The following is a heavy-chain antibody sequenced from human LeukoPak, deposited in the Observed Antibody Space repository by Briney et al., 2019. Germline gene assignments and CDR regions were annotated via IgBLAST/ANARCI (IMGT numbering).Heavy chain of an antibody. CDR3: AGETLAPSGVKYFHH. CDR1: GGTLSRYG. V-gene: IGHV1-69*05. Sequence: SVKVSCKASGGTLSRYGINWVRQAPGQGLEWMGRLIPTFGSTNYAQKFQGRVTITTDESTTTAYMEVSSLTSEDTAVYHCAGETLAPSGVKYFHHWGQGTLVTVSS. CDR2: LIPTFGST. D-gene: IGHD6-13*01. J-gene: IGHJ1*01.